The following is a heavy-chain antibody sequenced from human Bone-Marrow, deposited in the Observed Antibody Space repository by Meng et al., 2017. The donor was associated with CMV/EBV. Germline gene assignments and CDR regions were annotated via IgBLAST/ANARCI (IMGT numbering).Heavy chain of an antibody. D-gene: IGHD2-2*02. Sequence: SETLSLTCTVSGGSISSSSYYWGWIRQPPGKGLEWIGSIYYSGSTYYNPSLKSRVTISVDTSKNQFSLKLSSVTAADTAVYYCARGYCSSTSCYTGYYFDYWGQGTLVTVSS. CDR2: IYYSGST. CDR1: GGSISSSSYY. CDR3: ARGYCSSTSCYTGYYFDY. J-gene: IGHJ4*02. V-gene: IGHV4-39*07.